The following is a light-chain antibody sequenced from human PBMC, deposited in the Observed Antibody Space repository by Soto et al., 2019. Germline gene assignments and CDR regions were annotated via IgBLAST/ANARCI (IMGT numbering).Light chain of an antibody. J-gene: IGKJ1*01. CDR2: GAS. Sequence: EIVLTQSPGTLSLSPGERATLSCRASQSVSNNYLAWYQQKPGQAPRLLIYGASNRATGIPDRCSGIGSGTDFTLTISRLEPEDFAVYYCQQYGSSGTFGQGTKVDI. CDR3: QQYGSSGT. CDR1: QSVSNNY. V-gene: IGKV3-20*01.